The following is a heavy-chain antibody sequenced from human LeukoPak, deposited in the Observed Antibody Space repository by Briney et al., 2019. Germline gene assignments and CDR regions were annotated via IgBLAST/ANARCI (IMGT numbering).Heavy chain of an antibody. V-gene: IGHV7-4-1*02. J-gene: IGHJ4*02. Sequence: GASVKVSCKASGYTFTSYYMHWVRQAPGQGLEWMGWINTNTGNPTYAQGFTGRFVFSLDTSVSTAYLQITSLKAEDTAVYYCARGTYSYGFGEEYYFDYWGQGTLVTVSS. CDR3: ARGTYSYGFGEEYYFDY. CDR2: INTNTGNP. CDR1: GYTFTSYY. D-gene: IGHD5-18*01.